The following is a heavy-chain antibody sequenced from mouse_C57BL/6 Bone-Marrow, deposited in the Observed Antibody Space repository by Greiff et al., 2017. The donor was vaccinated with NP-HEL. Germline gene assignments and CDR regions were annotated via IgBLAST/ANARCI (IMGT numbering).Heavy chain of an antibody. V-gene: IGHV1-54*01. CDR1: GYAFTNYL. J-gene: IGHJ3*01. CDR3: ARLNSSWFAY. Sequence: QVQLQQSGAELVRPGTSVKVSCKASGYAFTNYLIEWVKQRPGQGLEWIGVINPGSGGPNYNEKFKGKAPLTADKSSSTAYMQLSSLTSEDSAVYFCARLNSSWFAYWGQGTLVTVSA. CDR2: INPGSGGP.